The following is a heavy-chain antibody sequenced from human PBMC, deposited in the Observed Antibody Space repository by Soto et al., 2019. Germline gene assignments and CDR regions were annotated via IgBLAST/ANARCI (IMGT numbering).Heavy chain of an antibody. D-gene: IGHD2-2*01. CDR2: INGDGRTT. CDR3: ARGLYLKYGHDY. Sequence: EVQLVESGGGLVQTGGSLRLSCAASGFTFNNYWMHWVRQAPGKGLVWVSRINGDGRTTNYADSVKGRFTISRDNAQNTLYLQMNSLRAEDTAVYHCARGLYLKYGHDYCGHGTLVTVSS. J-gene: IGHJ4*01. CDR1: GFTFNNYW. V-gene: IGHV3-74*01.